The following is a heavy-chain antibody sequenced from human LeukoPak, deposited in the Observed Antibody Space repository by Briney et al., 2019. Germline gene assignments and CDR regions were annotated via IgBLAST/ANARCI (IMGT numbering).Heavy chain of an antibody. CDR2: IDPSGGT. V-gene: IGHV1-2*02. CDR3: MNNWFDYTGYFHFDY. CDR1: GHTFTGFS. Sequence: GASVKVSCKASGHTFTGFSMHWVRQAPGQGLEWMGSIDPSGGTDYAQKFQGRVTMTRDTPMSTAYMELSSLRSDDTAVYYCMNNWFDYTGYFHFDYWGQGTLVTVSS. D-gene: IGHD2-8*02. J-gene: IGHJ4*02.